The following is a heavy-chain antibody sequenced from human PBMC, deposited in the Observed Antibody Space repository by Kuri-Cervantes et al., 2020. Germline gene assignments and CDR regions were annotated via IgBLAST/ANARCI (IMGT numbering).Heavy chain of an antibody. D-gene: IGHD1-26*01. J-gene: IGHJ3*02. Sequence: LSLTCAASGFTFDDYAMHWVRQAPGKGLEWVSLISWDGGSTYYADSVKGRFTISRDNSKNSLYLQMNSLRTEDTALYYCAKPIGALAGGIVPNRGAFDIWGQGTMVTVSS. CDR2: ISWDGGST. CDR3: AKPIGALAGGIVPNRGAFDI. CDR1: GFTFDDYA. V-gene: IGHV3-43*01.